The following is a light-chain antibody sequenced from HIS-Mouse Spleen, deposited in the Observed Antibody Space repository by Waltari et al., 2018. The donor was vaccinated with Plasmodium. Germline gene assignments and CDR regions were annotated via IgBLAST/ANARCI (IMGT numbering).Light chain of an antibody. Sequence: EIVMTQSPATLSVSPGERATLSCRASQSVSSNLAWYQQKPGQAPRLLIYGASTRATGIPARFSGSGSGTEFTLTINSLQSEDFAVYYCQQYNNWSFTFGPGTKVDI. V-gene: IGKV3-15*01. J-gene: IGKJ3*01. CDR1: QSVSSN. CDR3: QQYNNWSFT. CDR2: GAS.